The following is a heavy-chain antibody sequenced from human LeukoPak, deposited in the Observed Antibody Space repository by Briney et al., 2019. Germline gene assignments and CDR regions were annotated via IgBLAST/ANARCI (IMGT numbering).Heavy chain of an antibody. CDR1: GFTFSSYS. Sequence: PGGSLRLSCAASGFTFSSYSMNWVRQAPGKGLEWVSSISSSSSSYIYYADSVKGRFTISRDNAKNSLYLQMDSLRAEDTAVYYCARGPKDHYYGSGSYYYYYYYMDVWGKGTTVTVSS. CDR3: ARGPKDHYYGSGSYYYYYYYMDV. V-gene: IGHV3-21*01. D-gene: IGHD3-10*01. CDR2: ISSSSSSYI. J-gene: IGHJ6*03.